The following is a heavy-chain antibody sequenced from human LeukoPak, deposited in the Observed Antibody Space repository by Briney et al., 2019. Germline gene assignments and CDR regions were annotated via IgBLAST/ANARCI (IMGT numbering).Heavy chain of an antibody. CDR2: IKQDGSEK. J-gene: IGHJ4*02. D-gene: IGHD3-3*01. CDR3: ASTIFWGGYPFDY. Sequence: PGGSLRLSCAASGFTFSGYWMSWVRQAPGKGLEWVANIKQDGSEKYYVDSVKGRFTISRDNAKNSLYLQMNSPRVEDTAVYFCASTIFWGGYPFDYWGQGTLVTVSS. CDR1: GFTFSGYW. V-gene: IGHV3-7*01.